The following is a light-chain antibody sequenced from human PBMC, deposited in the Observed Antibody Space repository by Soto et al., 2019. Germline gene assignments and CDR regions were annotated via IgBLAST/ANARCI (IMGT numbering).Light chain of an antibody. CDR1: QSVGSS. Sequence: EIVLTQSPATVSLSPGERATLSCRASQSVGSSLAWYQQKPGQAPRLLIDDASNRATGIPARFSGSGSGTDFALTISSLAPEDSAVYYCQRRGNPFTFGPGTKVDIK. J-gene: IGKJ3*01. CDR3: QRRGNPFT. CDR2: DAS. V-gene: IGKV3-11*01.